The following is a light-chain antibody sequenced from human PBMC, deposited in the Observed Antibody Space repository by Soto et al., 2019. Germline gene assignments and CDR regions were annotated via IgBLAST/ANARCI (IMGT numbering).Light chain of an antibody. J-gene: IGKJ5*01. CDR2: GAS. CDR3: QHYLNYHIT. Sequence: AIRMTQSPSSLSASTGDTVTITCRASQDIGSVLAWYQQKPGTAPKVLISGASNLHGGVPSRFSGSGSRTDFTLTITHLQYEDFAPYYCQHYLNYHITLGQGTRLELK. V-gene: IGKV1-8*01. CDR1: QDIGSV.